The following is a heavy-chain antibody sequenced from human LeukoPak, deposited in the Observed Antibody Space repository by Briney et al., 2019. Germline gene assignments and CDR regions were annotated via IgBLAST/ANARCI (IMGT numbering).Heavy chain of an antibody. CDR3: ASSPPDIVVVPAAKGWFDP. J-gene: IGHJ5*02. V-gene: IGHV4-4*02. CDR1: GDSISSSHW. CDR2: IYHSGST. D-gene: IGHD2-2*01. Sequence: PSGTLSLTCAVSGDSISSSHWWSWVRQPPGKGLEWIGEIYHSGSTNYNPSLKSRVTISVDKSKNQFSLKLSSVTAADTAVYYCASSPPDIVVVPAAKGWFDPWGQGTLVTVSS.